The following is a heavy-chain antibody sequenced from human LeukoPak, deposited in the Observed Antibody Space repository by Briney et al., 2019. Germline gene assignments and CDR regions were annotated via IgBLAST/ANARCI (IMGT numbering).Heavy chain of an antibody. D-gene: IGHD3-9*01. CDR2: IYSGGST. CDR1: WFTVSSNY. CDR3: ARVHDILTGYYRGLGGAFDY. V-gene: IGHV3-53*01. J-gene: IGHJ4*02. Sequence: PGGSLRLSCAASWFTVSSNYMSWVRQAPGKGLEWVSVIYSGGSTYCADSVKGRFTISRDNSKNTLYLQMNSLRAEDTAVYYCARVHDILTGYYRGLGGAFDYWGQGTLVTVSS.